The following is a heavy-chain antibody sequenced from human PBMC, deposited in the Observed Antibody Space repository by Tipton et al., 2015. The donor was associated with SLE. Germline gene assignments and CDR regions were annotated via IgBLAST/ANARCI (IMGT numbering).Heavy chain of an antibody. CDR2: INHSGST. D-gene: IGHD2-15*01. J-gene: IGHJ3*02. CDR3: ARDQLGYCSGGSCADAFDI. Sequence: TLSLTCAVYGGSFSGYYWSWIRQPPGKGLEWIGEINHSGSTNYNPSLKSRVAISVDTSKNQFSLKLSSVTAADRAVYYCARDQLGYCSGGSCADAFDIWGQGTMVTVSS. CDR1: GGSFSGYY. V-gene: IGHV4-34*01.